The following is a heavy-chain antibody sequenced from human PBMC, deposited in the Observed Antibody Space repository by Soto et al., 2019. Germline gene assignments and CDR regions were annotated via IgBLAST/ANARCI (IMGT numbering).Heavy chain of an antibody. V-gene: IGHV5-51*01. CDR3: ARVFGSGWSGFDP. J-gene: IGHJ5*02. D-gene: IGHD6-19*01. CDR2: IFPSDSDI. Sequence: PGESMKISCKGSGYNFNTNLSGWVRQIPGKGLEWMGVIFPSDSDIRYSPSLQGQVTISADKSISTTYLQWRSLTASDTAMYYCARVFGSGWSGFDPWGQGTLVTVSS. CDR1: GYNFNTNL.